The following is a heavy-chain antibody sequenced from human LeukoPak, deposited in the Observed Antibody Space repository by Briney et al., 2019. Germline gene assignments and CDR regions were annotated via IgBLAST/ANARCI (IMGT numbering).Heavy chain of an antibody. Sequence: GASVKVSCKASGYTFTSYGISWVRQAPGQGLEWMGWISAYNGNTNYAQKLQGRVTMTTDASTSTAYMELRSLRSDDTAVYYCARGEPFDWLSYHFDYWGQGTLVTVSS. V-gene: IGHV1-18*01. D-gene: IGHD3-9*01. J-gene: IGHJ4*02. CDR3: ARGEPFDWLSYHFDY. CDR2: ISAYNGNT. CDR1: GYTFTSYG.